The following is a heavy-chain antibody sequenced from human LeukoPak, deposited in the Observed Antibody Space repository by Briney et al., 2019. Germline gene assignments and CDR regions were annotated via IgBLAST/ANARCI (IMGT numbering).Heavy chain of an antibody. CDR2: IYHSGST. CDR1: GGSISSSNW. J-gene: IGHJ4*02. Sequence: SGTLSLARAVSGGSISSSNWWSWVRQPPGKGLQWIGEIYHSGSTSYNPSLKSRVTISVDKSKNRFSLKLSSVTAADTALYYCANSIAVAGGFDFWGQGTLVTVSS. V-gene: IGHV4-4*02. CDR3: ANSIAVAGGFDF. D-gene: IGHD6-19*01.